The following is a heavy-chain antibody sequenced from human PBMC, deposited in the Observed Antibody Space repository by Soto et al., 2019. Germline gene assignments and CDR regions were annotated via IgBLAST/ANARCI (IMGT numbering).Heavy chain of an antibody. CDR3: ANPSDRSGYPYYYYYYGMDV. CDR1: GGSISSSSYY. J-gene: IGHJ6*02. V-gene: IGHV4-39*01. D-gene: IGHD3-3*01. CDR2: IYYSGST. Sequence: SETLSLTCTVFGGSISSSSYYWGWIRQPPGKGLEWIGSIYYSGSTYYNPSLKSRVTISVDTSKNQFSLKLSSVTAADTAVYYCANPSDRSGYPYYYYYYGMDVWGQGTTVTVSS.